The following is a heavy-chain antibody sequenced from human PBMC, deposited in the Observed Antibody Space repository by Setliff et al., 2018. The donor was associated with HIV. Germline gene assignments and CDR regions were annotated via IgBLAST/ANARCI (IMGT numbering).Heavy chain of an antibody. CDR2: IIPILGSA. CDR1: GGTFSSYA. D-gene: IGHD6-19*01. V-gene: IGHV1-69*10. J-gene: IGHJ6*03. Sequence: SVKVSCKSSGGTFSSYAISWVRQAPGQGLEWMGGIIPILGSANYAQKFQGRVTITADKSTSTAYMELSSLRSEDTAVYYCARRAGHTNYFYYMDVWGKGTTVTGS. CDR3: ARRAGHTNYFYYMDV.